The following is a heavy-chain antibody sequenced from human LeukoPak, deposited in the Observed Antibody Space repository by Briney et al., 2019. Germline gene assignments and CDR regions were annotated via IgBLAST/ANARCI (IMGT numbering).Heavy chain of an antibody. Sequence: SETLSLTCTVSGGSISSYYWSWIRQPPGKGLEWIGYIYYSGSTNYNPSLKSRVTISVDTSKNQFSLKLSSVTAADTAVYYCARLPDEYDPDYYYYGMDVWGQGTTVTVSS. D-gene: IGHD1-1*01. CDR1: GGSISSYY. CDR2: IYYSGST. J-gene: IGHJ6*02. V-gene: IGHV4-59*08. CDR3: ARLPDEYDPDYYYYGMDV.